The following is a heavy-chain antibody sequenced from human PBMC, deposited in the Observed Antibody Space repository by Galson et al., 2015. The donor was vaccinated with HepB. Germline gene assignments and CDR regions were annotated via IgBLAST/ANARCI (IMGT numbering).Heavy chain of an antibody. D-gene: IGHD2-21*02. V-gene: IGHV3-30*04. CDR1: GFTFSSYA. Sequence: LRLSCAASGFTFSSYAMHWVRQAPGKGLEWVAVISYDGSNKYYADSVKGRFTISRDNSKNTLYLQMNSLRAEDTAVYYCARVMVVTAASSAFDYWGQGTLVTVSS. CDR3: ARVMVVTAASSAFDY. CDR2: ISYDGSNK. J-gene: IGHJ4*02.